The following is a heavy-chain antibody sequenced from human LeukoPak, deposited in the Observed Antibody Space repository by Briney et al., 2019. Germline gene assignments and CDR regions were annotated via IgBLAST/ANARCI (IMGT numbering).Heavy chain of an antibody. D-gene: IGHD6-19*01. J-gene: IGHJ4*02. Sequence: SETLSLTCTVSGGSISSSSYYWGWIRQPPGKGLEWIGSIYYSGSTYYSPSLKSRVTISVDTSKNQFSLKLSSVTAADTAVYYCAREIAVAGTASFDYWGQGTLVTVSS. CDR3: AREIAVAGTASFDY. CDR1: GGSISSSSYY. V-gene: IGHV4-39*07. CDR2: IYYSGST.